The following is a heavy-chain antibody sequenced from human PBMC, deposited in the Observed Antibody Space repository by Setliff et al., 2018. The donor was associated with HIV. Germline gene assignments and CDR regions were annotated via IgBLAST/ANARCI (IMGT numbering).Heavy chain of an antibody. CDR2: INPSSTST. CDR1: GYTFTTYY. D-gene: IGHD1-26*01. CDR3: ARDHMSVGAWVGATSRGLFQH. V-gene: IGHV1-46*01. J-gene: IGHJ1*01. Sequence: ASVKVSCKASGYTFTTYYIHWVRQAPGQGLEWMGIINPSSTSTNYAQRFQGRVTMTRDTSTSTVYMELSSLRSEDTAVYYCARDHMSVGAWVGATSRGLFQHWGQGALVTVSS.